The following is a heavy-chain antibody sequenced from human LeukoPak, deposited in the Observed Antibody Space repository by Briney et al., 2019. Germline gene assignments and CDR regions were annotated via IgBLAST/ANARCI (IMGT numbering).Heavy chain of an antibody. D-gene: IGHD3-22*01. CDR3: ASWSPIYYYDSSAKAGNDY. CDR1: GGSISSYY. V-gene: IGHV4-59*01. Sequence: SETLSLTCTVSGGSISSYYWSWIRQPPGKGLEWIGYIYYSGSTNYNPSLKSRVTISVDTSKNQFSLKLSSVTAADTAVYYCASWSPIYYYDSSAKAGNDYWGQGTLVTVSS. CDR2: IYYSGST. J-gene: IGHJ4*02.